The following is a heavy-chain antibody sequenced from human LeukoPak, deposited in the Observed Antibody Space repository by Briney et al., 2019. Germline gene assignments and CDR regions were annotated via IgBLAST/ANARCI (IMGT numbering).Heavy chain of an antibody. CDR2: INHSGST. D-gene: IGHD2-21*02. Sequence: PSETLSLTCGVYGGSCSDYYCSWIRQPPGKGLEWIGEINHSGSTNYNPSLKSRVTISVDTSKNQFSLKLSSVTAADTAVYYCARGGFYCGGDCYVDYWGQGTLVTVSS. CDR3: ARGGFYCGGDCYVDY. CDR1: GGSCSDYY. V-gene: IGHV4-34*01. J-gene: IGHJ4*02.